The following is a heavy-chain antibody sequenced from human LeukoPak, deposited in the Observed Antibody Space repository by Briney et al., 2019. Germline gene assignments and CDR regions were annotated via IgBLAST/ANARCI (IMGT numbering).Heavy chain of an antibody. CDR3: ARSGDYGSGSYWFDY. V-gene: IGHV1-69*13. D-gene: IGHD3-10*01. CDR1: GYTFTSYY. CDR2: ITPMFGTS. Sequence: SVKVSCKASGYTFTSYYMHWVRQSPGQGLEWMGGITPMFGTSNYAQKFQGRVTITADESTSTAYMELSSLRSEDTAVYYCARSGDYGSGSYWFDYWGQGTLVTVSS. J-gene: IGHJ4*02.